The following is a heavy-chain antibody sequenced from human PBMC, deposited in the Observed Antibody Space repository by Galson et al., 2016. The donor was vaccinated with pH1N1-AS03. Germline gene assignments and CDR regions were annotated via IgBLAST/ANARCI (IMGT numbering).Heavy chain of an antibody. J-gene: IGHJ4*02. CDR3: TRGGTYSSSSPAYFGY. CDR2: IYYNGPA. D-gene: IGHD6-6*01. CDR1: GGSITNYY. Sequence: ETLSLTCTVSGGSITNYYWTWIRQPPGKGLEWNGSIYYNGPANYNHSLNSRVTISADTSKQQFFLNLTSVAAADTAVYFCTRGGTYSSSSPAYFGYWGQGTLVTVSS. V-gene: IGHV4-59*01.